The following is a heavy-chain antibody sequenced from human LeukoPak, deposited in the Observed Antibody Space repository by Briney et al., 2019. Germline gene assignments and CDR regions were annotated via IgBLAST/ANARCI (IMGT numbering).Heavy chain of an antibody. Sequence: PGGSLGLSCAASGFTFSNYGMHWVRQAPGKGLEWVALISYDGSNKYFADSVKGRFTISRDNSKNTLYLQMHSLRAEDTAVYYCAKDNVAAAGRYFDYWGQGTLVTVSS. CDR3: AKDNVAAAGRYFDY. CDR1: GFTFSNYG. CDR2: ISYDGSNK. V-gene: IGHV3-30*18. D-gene: IGHD6-13*01. J-gene: IGHJ4*02.